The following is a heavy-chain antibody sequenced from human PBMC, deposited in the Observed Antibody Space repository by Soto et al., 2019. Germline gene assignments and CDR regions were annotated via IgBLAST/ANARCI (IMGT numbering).Heavy chain of an antibody. V-gene: IGHV3-30-3*02. CDR2: ISYNGGHI. Sequence: QVQLVESGGGVVQPGTSLRLSCAASGFTFSSYAMHWVRQAPGKGLEWVAIISYNGGHIYYADSVKGRFTISRENSKNTLYLQMSSLRAEDTALYYCAKNQERELPRVIDFWGQGTLVTVSS. CDR3: AKNQERELPRVIDF. D-gene: IGHD1-7*01. CDR1: GFTFSSYA. J-gene: IGHJ4*02.